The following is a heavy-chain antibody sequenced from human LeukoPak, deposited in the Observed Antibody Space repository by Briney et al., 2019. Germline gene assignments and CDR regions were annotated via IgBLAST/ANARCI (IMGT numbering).Heavy chain of an antibody. Sequence: PGGSLRLSCAASGFTFSNYAMNWVRQAPGKGLEWVSSISGSGDDPSYADSVKGRFTISRDNSRNTLYLQMNSLRAEDTAVYYCAKQFVDIWGQGTLVTVSS. J-gene: IGHJ5*02. V-gene: IGHV3-23*01. CDR1: GFTFSNYA. CDR2: ISGSGDDP. D-gene: IGHD5-24*01. CDR3: AKQFVDI.